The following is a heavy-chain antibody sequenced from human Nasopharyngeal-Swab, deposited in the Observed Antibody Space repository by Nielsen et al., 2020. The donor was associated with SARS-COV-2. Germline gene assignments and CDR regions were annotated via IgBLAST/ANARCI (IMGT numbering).Heavy chain of an antibody. V-gene: IGHV1-69*13. Sequence: SVKVSCKASGGPHNTYAITWVRQAPGQGLEWMGGIIPVFGTPSYAQKFQGRVTITADESANTAYLELRSLRSEDTAVYYCGIDTRSWVTGPHFYYMDVWGKGTTVTVSS. CDR1: GGPHNTYA. D-gene: IGHD6-13*01. J-gene: IGHJ6*03. CDR2: IIPVFGTP. CDR3: GIDTRSWVTGPHFYYMDV.